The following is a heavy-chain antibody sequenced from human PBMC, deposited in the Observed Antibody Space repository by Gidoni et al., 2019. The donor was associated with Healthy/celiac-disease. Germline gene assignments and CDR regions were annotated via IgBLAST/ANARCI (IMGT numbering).Heavy chain of an antibody. Sequence: EVQLVESGGGLVQPGGSLRLSCAASGFTFSSYGMSWVRQAPGKGLEWVANIKQDGSEKYYVDSVKGRFTISRDNAKNSLYLQMNSLRAEDTAVYYCARGKYCSSTSCPRLGYYYYMDVWGKGTTVTVSS. CDR3: ARGKYCSSTSCPRLGYYYYMDV. J-gene: IGHJ6*03. CDR1: GFTFSSYG. CDR2: IKQDGSEK. V-gene: IGHV3-7*03. D-gene: IGHD2-2*01.